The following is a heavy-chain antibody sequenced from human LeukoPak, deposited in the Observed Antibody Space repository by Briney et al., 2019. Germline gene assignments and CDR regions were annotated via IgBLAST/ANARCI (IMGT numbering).Heavy chain of an antibody. CDR1: GFTFSNYA. Sequence: PGGSLRLSCAASGFTFSNYAMSWVRQAPGKGLEWVSAISASGGSTYYADSVRGRFTISRDNSKNTLYMQMNSLRAEDTAIYYCAKFNAMTTLTPFDYWGQGTLVTVSS. V-gene: IGHV3-23*01. J-gene: IGHJ4*02. CDR3: AKFNAMTTLTPFDY. D-gene: IGHD4-17*01. CDR2: ISASGGST.